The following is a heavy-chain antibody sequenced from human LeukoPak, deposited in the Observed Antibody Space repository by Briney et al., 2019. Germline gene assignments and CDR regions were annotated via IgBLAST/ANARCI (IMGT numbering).Heavy chain of an antibody. CDR2: IYFTGGATATT. J-gene: IGHJ4*02. D-gene: IGHD2-8*02. CDR3: ARDPGGSDTGGLYY. CDR1: GGSIGYDTYY. Sequence: TQTLSLTCTVSGGSIGYDTYYWSWIRQRPGKGLEWIGYIYFTGGATATTHYNPSLKSRLTISVDTSKSQFSLKLNSVTAADTAVYYCARDPGGSDTGGLYYWGQGTLVTVSS. V-gene: IGHV4-31*03.